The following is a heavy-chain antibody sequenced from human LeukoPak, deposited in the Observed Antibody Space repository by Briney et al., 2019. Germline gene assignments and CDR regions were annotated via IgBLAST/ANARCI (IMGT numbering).Heavy chain of an antibody. CDR2: INPSGGST. D-gene: IGHD2/OR15-2a*01. CDR3: ARDRLLRLQYGMDV. CDR1: GYTFTSYY. V-gene: IGHV1-46*01. J-gene: IGHJ6*02. Sequence: GASVKVSCKASGYTFTSYYMHWVRQAPGQGLEWMGIINPSGGSTRYAQKFQGRVTMTSDTSTSTVYMELSSLRSEDTAVHYCARDRLLRLQYGMDVWGQGTTVTVSS.